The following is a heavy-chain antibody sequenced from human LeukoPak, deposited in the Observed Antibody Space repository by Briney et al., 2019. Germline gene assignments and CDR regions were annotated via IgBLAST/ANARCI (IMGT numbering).Heavy chain of an antibody. D-gene: IGHD3-3*01. Sequence: ASVKVSSKASGYTFTSYGISWVRQAPGQGLEWMGWISAYNGNTNYAQKLQGRVTMTTDTSTSTAYMELRSLRSDDTAVYYCARDDFWSGYYLSYYYYGMDVWGQGTTVTVSS. CDR2: ISAYNGNT. CDR3: ARDDFWSGYYLSYYYYGMDV. J-gene: IGHJ6*02. V-gene: IGHV1-18*01. CDR1: GYTFTSYG.